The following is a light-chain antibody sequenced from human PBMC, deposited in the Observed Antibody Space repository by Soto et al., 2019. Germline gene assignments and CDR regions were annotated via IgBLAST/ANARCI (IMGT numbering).Light chain of an antibody. V-gene: IGLV1-40*01. Sequence: QSVLTQPPSVSGAPGQRLTIACTGSSSNIGAGYAVHWHQHLPGRAPKLLVYGDNNRPSGVPDRFSGSESGTSAYLTITGLQAEDEAHYYCQSYDTRLSAVVFGGGTQLTVL. CDR3: QSYDTRLSAVV. CDR1: SSNIGAGYA. CDR2: GDN. J-gene: IGLJ2*01.